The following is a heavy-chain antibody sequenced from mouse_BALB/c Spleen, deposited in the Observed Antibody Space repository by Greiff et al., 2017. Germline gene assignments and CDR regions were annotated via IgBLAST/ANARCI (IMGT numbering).Heavy chain of an antibody. D-gene: IGHD1-3*01. CDR2: IWSGGST. CDR1: GFSLTSYG. J-gene: IGHJ4*01. Sequence: VKLVESGPGLVQPSQSLSITCTVSGFSLTSYGVHWVRQSPGKGLEWLGVIWSGGSTDYNAAFISRLSISKDNSKSQVFFKMNSLQADDTAIYYCARKKVGYAMDYWGQGTSVTVSS. CDR3: ARKKVGYAMDY. V-gene: IGHV2-4-1*01.